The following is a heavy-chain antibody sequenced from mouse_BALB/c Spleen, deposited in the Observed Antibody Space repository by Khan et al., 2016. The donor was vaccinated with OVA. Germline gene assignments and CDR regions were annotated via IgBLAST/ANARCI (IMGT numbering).Heavy chain of an antibody. CDR1: GYTFTSYV. V-gene: IGHV1S136*01. CDR2: IYHYNDDT. J-gene: IGHJ2*01. Sequence: EGQLQGSGPELVKPGASGKMSCKASGYTFTSYVIHWVKQKPGQGLEWIGYIYHYNDDTKSNEKFKGKATLTADKSSSTAYMELRSLTSEDSAVNACASLDTYDVYFDYWVQGTTLSVSS. D-gene: IGHD2-14*01. CDR3: ASLDTYDVYFDY.